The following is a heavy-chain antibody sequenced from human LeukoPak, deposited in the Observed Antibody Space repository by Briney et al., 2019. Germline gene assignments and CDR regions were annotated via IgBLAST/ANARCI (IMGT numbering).Heavy chain of an antibody. J-gene: IGHJ4*02. CDR3: ARVSRGNYYFDY. CDR1: GFTFSSYS. Sequence: AGGSLSLSCAVSGFTFSSYSMNWVRQAPGKGLEWVSSISSSSSYIYYADSVKGRFTISRDNAKNSLYLQMNSLRAEDTAVYYCARVSRGNYYFDYWGPGTLVTVSS. V-gene: IGHV3-21*01. CDR2: ISSSSSYI.